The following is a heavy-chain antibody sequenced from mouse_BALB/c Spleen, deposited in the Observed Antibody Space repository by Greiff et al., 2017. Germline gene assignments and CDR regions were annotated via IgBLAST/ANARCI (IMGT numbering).Heavy chain of an antibody. Sequence: EVKLMESGGGLVKPGGSLKLSCAASGFAFSSYDMSWVRQTPEKRLEWVAYISSGGGSTYYPDTVKGRFTISRDNAKNTLYLQMSSLKSEDTAMYYCAREGGLRYAMDYWGQGTSVTVSS. D-gene: IGHD2-4*01. CDR3: AREGGLRYAMDY. CDR1: GFAFSSYD. CDR2: ISSGGGST. V-gene: IGHV5-12-1*01. J-gene: IGHJ4*01.